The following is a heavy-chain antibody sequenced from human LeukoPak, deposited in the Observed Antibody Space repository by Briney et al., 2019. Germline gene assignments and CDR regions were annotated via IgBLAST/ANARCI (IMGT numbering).Heavy chain of an antibody. J-gene: IGHJ3*02. CDR3: ARDIDVLSAFDI. V-gene: IGHV1-2*04. CDR1: RYTFTVHC. Sequence: VASVKVSYKASRYTFTVHCLHWVRQAPRHGLEWMGWINPNRDGTNYSQNFQGWVTMTRDTSISTAYMELSSLRSEDTAVYYCARDIDVLSAFDIWGQGTMVTVSS. D-gene: IGHD2-15*01. CDR2: INPNRDGT.